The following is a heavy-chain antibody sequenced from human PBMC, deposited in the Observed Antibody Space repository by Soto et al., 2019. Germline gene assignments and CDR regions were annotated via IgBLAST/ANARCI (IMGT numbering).Heavy chain of an antibody. D-gene: IGHD6-13*01. V-gene: IGHV3-33*01. CDR2: IWYDGSNK. Sequence: RRLSCAASGFTFSSYGMHWVRQAPGKGLEWVAVIWYDGSNKYYADSVKGRFTISRDNSKNTLYLQMNSLRAEDTAVYYCAREIEAAGGPDYYYYGMDVCGQGPTVTVYS. J-gene: IGHJ6*02. CDR3: AREIEAAGGPDYYYYGMDV. CDR1: GFTFSSYG.